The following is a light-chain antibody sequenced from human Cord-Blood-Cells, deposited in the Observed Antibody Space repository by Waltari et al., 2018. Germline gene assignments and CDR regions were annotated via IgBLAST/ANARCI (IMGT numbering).Light chain of an antibody. Sequence: SALAQPACVSGSPGQSIPLSCTACSSDVWGHNDFAWYQQHPGNAPKLMIYDVSNRPSGVSNRFSGSKSGNTASLTISGLQAEDEADYYCSSYTSSSTLVFGGGTKLTVL. V-gene: IGLV2-14*01. CDR1: SSDVWGHND. CDR3: SSYTSSSTLV. J-gene: IGLJ2*01. CDR2: DVS.